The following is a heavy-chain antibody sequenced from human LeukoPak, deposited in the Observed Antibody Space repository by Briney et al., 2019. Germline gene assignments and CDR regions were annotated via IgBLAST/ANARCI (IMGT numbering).Heavy chain of an antibody. CDR1: GGSISDYY. CDR3: ARERDRRGNPYGLKHFDY. V-gene: IGHV4-4*07. CDR2: IFRSGST. J-gene: IGHJ4*02. Sequence: SSETLSLTCNLSGGSISDYYWNWIRQPAGKGLEWIGRIFRSGSTDYNPSLKSRVAMSVDTSRNQFPLTLSSVTAADTAVYYCARERDRRGNPYGLKHFDYWGRGTLVTVSS. D-gene: IGHD3-10*01.